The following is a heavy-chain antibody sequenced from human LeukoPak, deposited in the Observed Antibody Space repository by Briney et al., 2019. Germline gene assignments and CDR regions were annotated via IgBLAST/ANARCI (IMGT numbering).Heavy chain of an antibody. V-gene: IGHV3-21*01. Sequence: GGSLRLSCAASGFTFSSYSMNWVRQAPGKGLAWVSSISSSSSYIYYADSVKGRFTISRDNAKNSLYLQMNSLRAEDTAVYYCARDSRGTNWGHYCDYYYMDVWGKGTTVTVSS. CDR3: ARDSRGTNWGHYCDYYYMDV. CDR2: ISSSSSYI. D-gene: IGHD7-27*01. CDR1: GFTFSSYS. J-gene: IGHJ6*03.